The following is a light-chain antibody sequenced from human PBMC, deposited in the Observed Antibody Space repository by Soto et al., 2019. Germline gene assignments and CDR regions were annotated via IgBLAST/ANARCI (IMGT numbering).Light chain of an antibody. CDR1: QSVSNN. Sequence: IETTQSPATLSVSPGEKATLSCRASQSVSNNLAWYQQKPGQAPRLLIYGASSRATGIPDRFSGSGSGTDFTLTISRLEPEDFAVYYCQQYGSSVTVGQGTRLEIK. V-gene: IGKV3-20*01. J-gene: IGKJ5*01. CDR3: QQYGSSVT. CDR2: GAS.